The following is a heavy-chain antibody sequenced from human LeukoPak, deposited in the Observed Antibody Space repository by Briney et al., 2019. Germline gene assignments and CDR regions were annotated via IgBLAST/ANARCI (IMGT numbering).Heavy chain of an antibody. J-gene: IGHJ5*02. CDR2: VYYSGTT. V-gene: IGHV4-59*08. D-gene: IGHD3-22*01. CDR3: ERHTYYDTHGFHLGWFDP. CDR1: GGSISPYY. Sequence: SETLSLTCTVSGGSISPYYWTWIRQSPGKGLEWIGSVYYSGTTKYSPSLNSRLTISVVTSNTQVSMMLKSVTAADTAVYYCERHTYYDTHGFHLGWFDPWGQGSLVSVSS.